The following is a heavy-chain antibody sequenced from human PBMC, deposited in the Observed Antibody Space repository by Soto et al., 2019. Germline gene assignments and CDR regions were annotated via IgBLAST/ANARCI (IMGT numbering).Heavy chain of an antibody. V-gene: IGHV4-34*01. J-gene: IGHJ4*02. Sequence: PSETLSLTCAVYGGSFSDYYWSWVRQPPGKGLEWIGEISHSEGTNYNPSLKSRVTISVDTSKSQFSLKLTSVTAADTAVYYCARVSKGRSSGWFDFWGQGTLVTVSS. CDR2: ISHSEGT. D-gene: IGHD6-19*01. CDR1: GGSFSDYY. CDR3: ARVSKGRSSGWFDF.